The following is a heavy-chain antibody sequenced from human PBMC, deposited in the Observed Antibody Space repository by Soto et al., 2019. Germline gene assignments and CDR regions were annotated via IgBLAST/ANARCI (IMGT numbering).Heavy chain of an antibody. CDR3: AKDGDFWGGYYKHRGFDC. CDR1: GFTVSTKY. CDR2: IYSGGST. V-gene: IGHV3-66*01. J-gene: IGHJ4*02. Sequence: GGSLRLSCAASGFTVSTKYMSWVRQAPGKGLEWVSVIYSGGSTYYVDSVRGRFTISRDNSKNTLFLQMNSLRAEDTAIYYCAKDGDFWGGYYKHRGFDCWGRGTLVTVSS. D-gene: IGHD3-3*01.